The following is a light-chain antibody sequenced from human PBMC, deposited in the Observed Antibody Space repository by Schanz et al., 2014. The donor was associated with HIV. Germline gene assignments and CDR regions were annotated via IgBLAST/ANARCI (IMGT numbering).Light chain of an antibody. J-gene: IGLJ2*01. Sequence: QSVLTQPPSASGSPGQSVTISCIGTSNDIGSYNYVSWYQQHPGKAPKLMIYEVTKRPSGVPDRFSGSKSGNTASLTVSGLQAEDEADYYCSSYAGSNNLVFGGGTKLTVL. CDR3: SSYAGSNNLV. CDR1: SNDIGSYNY. V-gene: IGLV2-8*01. CDR2: EVT.